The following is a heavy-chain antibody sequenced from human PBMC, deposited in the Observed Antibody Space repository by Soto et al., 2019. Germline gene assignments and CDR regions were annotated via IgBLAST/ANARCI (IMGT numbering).Heavy chain of an antibody. CDR1: GFTFSTYC. Sequence: LRLSCAASGFTFSTYCMNWVRQAPGKGLEWVSSISATSTYIYYADSVKGRFSISRDNAKNSLYLQIDSLRAEDTAVYYCVRDFSRIVGATADAFDVWGQGTMVTVSS. J-gene: IGHJ3*01. D-gene: IGHD1-26*01. CDR2: ISATSTYI. CDR3: VRDFSRIVGATADAFDV. V-gene: IGHV3-21*01.